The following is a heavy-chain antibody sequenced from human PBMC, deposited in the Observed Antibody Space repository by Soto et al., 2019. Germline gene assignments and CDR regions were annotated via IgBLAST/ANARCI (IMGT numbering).Heavy chain of an antibody. CDR3: AREVLDIVVVVAATERYYYYGMDV. V-gene: IGHV4-30-2*01. CDR2: IYHTGTT. J-gene: IGHJ6*02. CDR1: GGSINSGGYS. D-gene: IGHD2-15*01. Sequence: SETLSLTCTVSGGSINSGGYSWTWIRQPPGKGLEWIGFIYHTGTTYYNPSLKSRVTISVDRSKNQFSLKLNSVTAADTAVYYCAREVLDIVVVVAATERYYYYGMDVWGQGTTVTVSS.